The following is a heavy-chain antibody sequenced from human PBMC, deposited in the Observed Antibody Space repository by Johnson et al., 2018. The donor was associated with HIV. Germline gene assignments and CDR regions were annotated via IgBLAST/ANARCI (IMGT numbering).Heavy chain of an antibody. CDR3: AKASHWAFDI. CDR2: IREDGSDK. D-gene: IGHD1-1*01. CDR1: GFTFSNFG. V-gene: IGHV3-7*01. J-gene: IGHJ3*02. Sequence: VQLVESGGGVVQPGRSLRLSCATSGFTFSNFGMHWVHQAPGKGLEWLANIREDGSDKYYAGSVKGRFTISRDNAKNSLYLQMNSLRGEDTAVYYCAKASHWAFDIWGQGTMVTVSS.